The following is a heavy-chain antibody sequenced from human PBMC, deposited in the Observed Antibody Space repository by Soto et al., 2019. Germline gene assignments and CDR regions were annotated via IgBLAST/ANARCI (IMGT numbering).Heavy chain of an antibody. D-gene: IGHD4-17*01. V-gene: IGHV3-64D*08. J-gene: IGHJ4*02. CDR3: VKPYGGNPAYFDY. CDR1: GFTFSSYA. Sequence: GGSLRLSCSASGFTFSSYAMHWVRQAPGKGLEYVSAISSNGGSTYCADSVKGRFTISRDNSKNTLYLQMSSLRAEDTAVYYCVKPYGGNPAYFDYRGQGTLVTVSS. CDR2: ISSNGGST.